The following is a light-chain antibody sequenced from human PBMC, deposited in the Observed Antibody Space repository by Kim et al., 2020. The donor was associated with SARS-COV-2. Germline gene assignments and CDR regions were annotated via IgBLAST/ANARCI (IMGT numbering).Light chain of an antibody. CDR3: GTWDDTLSAVV. CDR1: DSNIGNNY. Sequence: GQKVTISCSGSDSNIGNNYVAWYQQLPGTAPKLLIYDNNKRPSGIPDRFSGSKSGTSATLGITGLQTGDEAVYYCGTWDDTLSAVVFGGGTQLTVL. V-gene: IGLV1-51*01. J-gene: IGLJ2*01. CDR2: DNN.